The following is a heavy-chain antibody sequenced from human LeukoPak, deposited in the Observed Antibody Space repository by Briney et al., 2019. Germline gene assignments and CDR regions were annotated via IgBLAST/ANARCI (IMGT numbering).Heavy chain of an antibody. J-gene: IGHJ4*02. V-gene: IGHV4-39*07. CDR3: ARRVYGDNPFDY. D-gene: IGHD4-17*01. CDR1: GGSLSSSSYY. Sequence: SETLSLTCTVSGGSLSSSSYYWGWLRQPPGRGLEWSGSIYYSGSTYYNPSLKSRVTISLDTSKNQFSLKLSSVTAGDTAVYYCARRVYGDNPFDYWGQGNLVTVSS. CDR2: IYYSGST.